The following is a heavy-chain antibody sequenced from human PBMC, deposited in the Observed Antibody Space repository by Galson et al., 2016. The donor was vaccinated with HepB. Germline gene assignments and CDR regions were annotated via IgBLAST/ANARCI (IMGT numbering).Heavy chain of an antibody. D-gene: IGHD2/OR15-2a*01. Sequence: ETLSLTCTVSGYSLTNGYYWAWIRQPPGKGLEWIAHVYQTGDTYFNQSLKSRVTMSVDTSRNHFPLDLRSVTAADTAIYYCARLSQGGTPQYPFDYWGLGTLVTVSS. J-gene: IGHJ4*02. CDR1: GYSLTNGYY. CDR2: VYQTGDT. V-gene: IGHV4-38-2*02. CDR3: ARLSQGGTPQYPFDY.